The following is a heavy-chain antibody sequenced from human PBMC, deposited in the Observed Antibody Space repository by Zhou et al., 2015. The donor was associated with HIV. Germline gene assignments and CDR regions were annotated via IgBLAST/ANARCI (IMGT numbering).Heavy chain of an antibody. Sequence: QVQLVQSGAEVKKPGSSVKVSCKASGGTFSSYAISWVRQAPGQGLEWMGGIIPIFGTANYAQKFQGRVTITADESTSTAYMELSSLRSEDTAVYYCARVTDSYYGSGSYYPMQQYNWFDPWGQGTLVTVSS. CDR3: ARVTDSYYGSGSYYPMQQYNWFDP. CDR1: GGTFSSYA. D-gene: IGHD3-10*01. CDR2: IIPIFGTA. J-gene: IGHJ5*02. V-gene: IGHV1-69*01.